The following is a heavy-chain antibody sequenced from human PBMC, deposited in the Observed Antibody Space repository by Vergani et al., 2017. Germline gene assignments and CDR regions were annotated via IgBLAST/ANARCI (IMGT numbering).Heavy chain of an antibody. Sequence: QVQLVQSGAEVKKPGSSVKVSCKASGGTFSSYAISWVRQAPGQGLEWMGRIIPILGIANYAQKFQGRVTITADKSTSTAYMELSSQRSEDTAVYYCARSEYSSSSGHNGMDVWGQGTTVTVSS. CDR2: IIPILGIA. J-gene: IGHJ6*02. D-gene: IGHD6-6*01. CDR1: GGTFSSYA. V-gene: IGHV1-69*04. CDR3: ARSEYSSSSGHNGMDV.